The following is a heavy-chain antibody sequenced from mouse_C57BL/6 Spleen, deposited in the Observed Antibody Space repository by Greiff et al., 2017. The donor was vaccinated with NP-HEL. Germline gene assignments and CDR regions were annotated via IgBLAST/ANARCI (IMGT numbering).Heavy chain of an antibody. CDR3: ARSGYDYEGYFDV. CDR1: GYTFTSYD. J-gene: IGHJ1*03. Sequence: QVHVKQSGPELVKPGASVKLSCKASGYTFTSYDINWVKQRPGQGLEWIGWIYPRDGSTKYNEKFKGKATLTVDTSSSTAYMELHSLTSEDSAVYFCARSGYDYEGYFDVWGTGTTVTVSS. V-gene: IGHV1-85*01. CDR2: IYPRDGST. D-gene: IGHD2-4*01.